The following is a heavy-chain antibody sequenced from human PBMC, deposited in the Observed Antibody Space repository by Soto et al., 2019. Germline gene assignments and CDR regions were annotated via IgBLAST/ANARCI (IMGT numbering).Heavy chain of an antibody. CDR3: WKGGGRIVPRHFDK. J-gene: IGHJ4*02. D-gene: IGHD1-26*01. CDR1: GFTFSDYA. CDR2: ISSGGGGP. V-gene: IGHV3-23*01. Sequence: EVQLLASGGGLVQPGGSLRLSCAASGFTFSDYAMSWVRQAPGKGLEWVSGISSGGGGPYHADPVKGRFTISRNNSKSALFLKMNGLRVEDTALYYCWKGGGRIVPRHFDKWGQGPWSPSPQ.